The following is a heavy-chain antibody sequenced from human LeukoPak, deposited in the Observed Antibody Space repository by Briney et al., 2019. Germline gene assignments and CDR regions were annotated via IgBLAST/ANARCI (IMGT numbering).Heavy chain of an antibody. V-gene: IGHV3-30*18. CDR2: ISYDATNK. CDR3: AKESWSTDSGKGAFDI. D-gene: IGHD3-10*01. Sequence: PGGSLRLSCAASGLTFSSYGIHWVRQAPGKGLEWVAFISYDATNKYFTDSVKGRFTISGDNSKRTLYLQMNSLRPEDTAVYYCAKESWSTDSGKGAFDIWGQGTMVTVSS. J-gene: IGHJ3*02. CDR1: GLTFSSYG.